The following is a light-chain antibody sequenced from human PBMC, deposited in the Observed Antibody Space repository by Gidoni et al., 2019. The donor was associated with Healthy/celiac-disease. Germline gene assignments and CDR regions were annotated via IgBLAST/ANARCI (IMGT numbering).Light chain of an antibody. Sequence: QSVLTQPPSVSGAPGQRVPISCTGSSSNIGAGYDVHWYQQLPGTAPKLLIYGNSHRPSEVPDRFSGSKSGTSASLAITGLQAEDEADYYCQSYDSSLSGSVVFGGGTKLTVL. CDR3: QSYDSSLSGSVV. V-gene: IGLV1-40*01. J-gene: IGLJ2*01. CDR2: GNS. CDR1: SSNIGAGYD.